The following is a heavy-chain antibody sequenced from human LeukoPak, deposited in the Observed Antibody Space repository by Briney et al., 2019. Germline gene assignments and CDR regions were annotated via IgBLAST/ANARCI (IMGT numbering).Heavy chain of an antibody. D-gene: IGHD2-2*01. CDR2: ISSSGSTI. CDR1: GFTFSSYE. CDR3: AASSTSVSRGGPDAFDI. V-gene: IGHV3-48*03. J-gene: IGHJ3*02. Sequence: QPGGSLRLSCAASGFTFSSYEMNWVRQAPGKGLEWVSYISSSGSTIYYADSVKGRFTISRDNAKNSLYLQMNSLRAEDTAVYYCAASSTSVSRGGPDAFDIWGQGTMVTVSS.